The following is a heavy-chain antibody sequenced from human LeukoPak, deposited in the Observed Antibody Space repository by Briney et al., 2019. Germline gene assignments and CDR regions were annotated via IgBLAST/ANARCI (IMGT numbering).Heavy chain of an antibody. CDR1: GYSFTSYW. CDR3: ARPGQLAQSFDAFDI. V-gene: IGHV5-51*01. CDR2: IYPGDSDT. Sequence: GESLKISCKGSGYSFTSYWIGWVCQMPGKGLEWMGIIYPGDSDTRYSPSFQGQVTISADKSISTAYLQWSSLKASDTAMYYCARPGQLAQSFDAFDIWGQGTMVTVSS. J-gene: IGHJ3*02. D-gene: IGHD6-6*01.